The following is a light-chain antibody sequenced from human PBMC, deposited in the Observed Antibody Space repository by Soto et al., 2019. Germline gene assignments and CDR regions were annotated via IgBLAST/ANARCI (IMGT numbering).Light chain of an antibody. V-gene: IGLV1-47*01. CDR3: AAWDDSLSGLYV. J-gene: IGLJ1*01. CDR2: RNN. Sequence: QSVLTQPPSASWTPGQSVTISCSGSSSNIGSNYVYWYQQLPGTAPKLLIYRNNQRPSGVPDRFSGSKSGTSASLAISGLRSEDEADYYCAAWDDSLSGLYVFGTGTKVTVL. CDR1: SSNIGSNY.